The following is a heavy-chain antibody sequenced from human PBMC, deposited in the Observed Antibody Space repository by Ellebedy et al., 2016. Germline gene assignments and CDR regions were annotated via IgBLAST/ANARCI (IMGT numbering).Heavy chain of an antibody. CDR3: AKVRRRSYDSSGYIY. Sequence: GGSLRLSCAASGFTFSSYAMSWVRQAPGKGLERVSAISGSGGSTYYADSVKGRFTISRDNSKNTLYLQMNSLRAEDTAVYYCAKVRRRSYDSSGYIYWGQGTLVTVSS. V-gene: IGHV3-23*01. D-gene: IGHD3-22*01. J-gene: IGHJ4*02. CDR2: ISGSGGST. CDR1: GFTFSSYA.